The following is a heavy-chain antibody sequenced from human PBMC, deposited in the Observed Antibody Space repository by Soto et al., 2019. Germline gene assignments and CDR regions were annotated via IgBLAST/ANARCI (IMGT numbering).Heavy chain of an antibody. V-gene: IGHV3-23*01. Sequence: GGSLRLSCTASGFTFSSYAMNWVRQAPGKELEWVSVISGSGGSTYYADSVKGRFTISRDNSKNKLYLQMNSLRAEDTAVYYCARRTSGWYFDYWGQGTLVTAPQ. CDR2: ISGSGGST. CDR1: GFTFSSYA. J-gene: IGHJ4*02. CDR3: ARRTSGWYFDY. D-gene: IGHD6-19*01.